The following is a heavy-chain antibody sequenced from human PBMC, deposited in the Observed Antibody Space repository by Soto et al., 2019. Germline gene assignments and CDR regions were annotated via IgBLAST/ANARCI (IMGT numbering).Heavy chain of an antibody. CDR1: GFTFSSYG. D-gene: IGHD3-10*02. V-gene: IGHV3-33*01. J-gene: IGHJ4*02. Sequence: PGGSLRLSCAASGFTFSSYGMHWVRQAPGKGLEWVAVIWYDGSNKYYADSVKGRFTISRDNSKNTLYLQMNSLRAEDTAVYYCARDDVGPFNVDYWGQGTLVTVSS. CDR2: IWYDGSNK. CDR3: ARDDVGPFNVDY.